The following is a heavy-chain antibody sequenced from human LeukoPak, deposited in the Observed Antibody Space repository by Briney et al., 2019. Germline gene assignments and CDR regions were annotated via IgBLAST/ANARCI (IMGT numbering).Heavy chain of an antibody. CDR1: GFTFSSYA. CDR2: ISGSGGST. CDR3: AKVGSSWSRYYFDY. J-gene: IGHJ4*02. Sequence: GGSLRLSCAASGFTFSSYAMSWVRQAPGKGLEWVSAISGSGGSTYYADSVKGRFTISRDNSKNTLNLQMNSLRAEDTAVYYCAKVGSSWSRYYFDYWGQGTLVTVSS. V-gene: IGHV3-23*01. D-gene: IGHD6-13*01.